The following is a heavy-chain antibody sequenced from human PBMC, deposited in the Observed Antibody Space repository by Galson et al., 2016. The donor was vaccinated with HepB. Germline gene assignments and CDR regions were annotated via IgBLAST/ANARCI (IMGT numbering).Heavy chain of an antibody. V-gene: IGHV3-33*01. CDR1: RFTFSSYG. Sequence: SLRLSCAASRFTFSSYGMHWVRQAPGKGLEWVAVIWYDGNNKYYADSVKGRFTISRDNSKNTVYLQMTSLIAEDTAVYYCARDISVAGTVSDYWGQGTLVTVSS. J-gene: IGHJ4*02. CDR2: IWYDGNNK. CDR3: ARDISVAGTVSDY. D-gene: IGHD6-19*01.